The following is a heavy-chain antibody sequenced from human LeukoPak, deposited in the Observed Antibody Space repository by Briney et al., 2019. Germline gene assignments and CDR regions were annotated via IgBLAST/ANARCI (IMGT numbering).Heavy chain of an antibody. CDR2: IKQDGSEK. J-gene: IGHJ4*02. Sequence: GGSLRLSCAASGFTFSSYWMSWVRQAPGKGLEWVANIKQDGSEKYYVDSVKGRFTISRDNAKNSLYLQMNSLRAEDTAVYYCAREPHYYDSNGTDYWGQGTLVTVSS. CDR1: GFTFSSYW. D-gene: IGHD3-22*01. CDR3: AREPHYYDSNGTDY. V-gene: IGHV3-7*03.